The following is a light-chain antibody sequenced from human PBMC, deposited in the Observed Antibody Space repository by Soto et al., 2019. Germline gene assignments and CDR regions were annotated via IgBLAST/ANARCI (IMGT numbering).Light chain of an antibody. CDR1: SSDVTSGNH. Sequence: QSALTQPPSASGSPGQSVTISCTGTSSDVTSGNHVSWYQQSPGTAPKLMIYDVSNRPSGVPDRFYGSKSGNTASLTISGLQAEDEADYYCSSYTASNVLFGGGTKLTVL. CDR3: SSYTASNVL. J-gene: IGLJ2*01. CDR2: DVS. V-gene: IGLV2-18*02.